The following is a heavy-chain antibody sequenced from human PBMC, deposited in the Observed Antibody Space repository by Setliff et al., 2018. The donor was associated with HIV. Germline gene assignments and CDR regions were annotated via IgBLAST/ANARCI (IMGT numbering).Heavy chain of an antibody. V-gene: IGHV3-48*01. Sequence: PGGSLRLSCAASGFSFSSYGMNWVRQAPGKGLEWVSYISSTSSNIYYVDAVEGRFTISRDNADNSLSLQMNSLIAEDTAVYYCSRSRSTRDAFDIWGQGTMVTVSS. CDR1: GFSFSSYG. CDR3: SRSRSTRDAFDI. D-gene: IGHD1-1*01. J-gene: IGHJ3*02. CDR2: ISSTSSNI.